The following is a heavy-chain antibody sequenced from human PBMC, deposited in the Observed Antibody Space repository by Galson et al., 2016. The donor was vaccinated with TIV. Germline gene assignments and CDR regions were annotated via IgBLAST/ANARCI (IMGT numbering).Heavy chain of an antibody. CDR3: ASGQYIEN. Sequence: QSGAEVKKPGESLKISCKDSGYRFTTYWIAWVRQIPGKGLEWMGLIYPAHSETRYSPPFQGQVTISADKSISTAYLQRSNLKTSATAIYYFASGQYIENWGQGTLVTVSS. J-gene: IGHJ4*02. CDR1: GYRFTTYW. CDR2: IYPAHSET. V-gene: IGHV5-51*03.